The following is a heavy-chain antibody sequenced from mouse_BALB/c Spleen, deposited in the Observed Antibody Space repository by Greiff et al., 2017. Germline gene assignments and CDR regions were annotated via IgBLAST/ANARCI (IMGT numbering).Heavy chain of an antibody. V-gene: IGHV14-3*02. D-gene: IGHD2-4*01. CDR3: ARYGGLRYYFGY. J-gene: IGHJ2*01. CDR2: IDPANGNT. CDR1: GFNIKDTY. Sequence: VQLQQSGAELVKPGASVKLSCTASGFNIKDTYMHWVKQRPEQGLEWIGRIDPANGNTKYDPKFQGKATITADTSSNTAYLQLSSLTSEDTAVYYCARYGGLRYYFGYWGQGTTRTVSS.